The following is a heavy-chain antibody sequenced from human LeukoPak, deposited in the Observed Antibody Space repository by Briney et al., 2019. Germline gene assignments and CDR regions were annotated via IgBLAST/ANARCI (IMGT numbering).Heavy chain of an antibody. D-gene: IGHD2-2*01. CDR2: IYYTGSA. CDR1: GGSIKIGGCY. V-gene: IGHV4-31*03. J-gene: IGHJ6*03. Sequence: SETLSLTCTVSGGSIKIGGCYWSWIRQHPGTGLEWVGNIYYTGSASYNVSLKSRATISIDTSKNQFSLKLSSVTAADTAVYYCARGSYCSSTSCYGYYYYYMDVWGKGTPVTVSS. CDR3: ARGSYCSSTSCYGYYYYYMDV.